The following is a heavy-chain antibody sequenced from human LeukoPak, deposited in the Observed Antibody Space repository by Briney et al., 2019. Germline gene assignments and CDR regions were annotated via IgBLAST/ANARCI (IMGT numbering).Heavy chain of an antibody. CDR3: ATGGYCSSTSCCGLSGYYGMDV. CDR2: IYYSGST. Sequence: SETLSLTCTVSGGSISSYYWSWIRQPPGKGLEWIGYIYYSGSTNYNPSLKSRVTISVDTSKNQFSLKLSSVTAADTAVYYCATGGYCSSTSCCGLSGYYGMDVWGQGTTVTVSS. V-gene: IGHV4-59*01. D-gene: IGHD2-2*01. J-gene: IGHJ6*02. CDR1: GGSISSYY.